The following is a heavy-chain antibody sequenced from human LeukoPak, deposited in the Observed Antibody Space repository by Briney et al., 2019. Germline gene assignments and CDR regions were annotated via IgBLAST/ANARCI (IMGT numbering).Heavy chain of an antibody. V-gene: IGHV3-23*01. J-gene: IGHJ5*02. CDR1: GFTFSSYA. CDR2: ISGSGGST. D-gene: IGHD2-2*01. CDR3: ATFKIIVVVPAARHNWFDP. Sequence: AGSLRLSCAASGFTFSSYAMSWVRQAPGKGLEWVSAISGSGGSTYYADSVKGRFTISRDNSKNTLYLQMNSLRAEDTAVYYCATFKIIVVVPAARHNWFDPWGQGTLVTVSS.